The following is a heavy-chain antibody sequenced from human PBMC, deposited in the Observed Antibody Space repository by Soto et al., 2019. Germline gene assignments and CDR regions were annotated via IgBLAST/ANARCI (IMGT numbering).Heavy chain of an antibody. J-gene: IGHJ6*03. CDR1: GDSVSSNSAA. D-gene: IGHD1-7*01. Sequence: SQTLSLTCAISGDSVSSNSAACNWIRQSPSRGLEWLGRTYYRSRWYNDYAVSVRSRITVNPDTSKNQFSLQLTSVTPEDTAVYYCAGTTSNYWYYMDVWGKGTTVTVSS. V-gene: IGHV6-1*01. CDR2: TYYRSRWYN. CDR3: AGTTSNYWYYMDV.